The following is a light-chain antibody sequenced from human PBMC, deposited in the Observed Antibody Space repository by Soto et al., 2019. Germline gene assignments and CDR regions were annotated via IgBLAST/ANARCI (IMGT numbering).Light chain of an antibody. Sequence: EIVMTQSPATLSVSPGERATLSCRASQSVDSNLGWYQQNPGQAPRLLICRSSTRVTGLPARVCGSGYGTEFNFIISILQSEDFEVYYFKLNTNWQPLTFGGGTQEEIK. J-gene: IGKJ4*01. CDR3: KLNTNWQPLT. V-gene: IGKV3-15*01. CDR2: RSS. CDR1: QSVDSN.